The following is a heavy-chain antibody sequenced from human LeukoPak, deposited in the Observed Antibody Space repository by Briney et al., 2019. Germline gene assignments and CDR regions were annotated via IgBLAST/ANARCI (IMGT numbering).Heavy chain of an antibody. CDR3: ARGRIFMVRGVIRAPNWFDP. V-gene: IGHV4-34*01. J-gene: IGHJ5*02. CDR2: INHGGGT. D-gene: IGHD3-10*01. Sequence: PSGTLSLTCAVYGGSFSDYYWSWIRQPPGKGLEWIGEINHGGGTNYNPSLKSRVTISVDTSKNQFSLRLSSVTAADTAVYYCARGRIFMVRGVIRAPNWFDPWGQGTLVTVSS. CDR1: GGSFSDYY.